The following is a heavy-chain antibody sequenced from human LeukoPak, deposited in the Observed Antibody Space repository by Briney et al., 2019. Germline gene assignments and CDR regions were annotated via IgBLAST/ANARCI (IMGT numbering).Heavy chain of an antibody. CDR3: ARDGTMVRGVIRTPCGY. J-gene: IGHJ4*02. D-gene: IGHD3-10*01. V-gene: IGHV1-18*01. Sequence: ASVNVSCKASGYTFTSYGISWVRQAPGQGLEWMGWISAYNGNTNYAQKLQGRVTMTTDTSTRTAYMEVRSLRSDDTAVYYCARDGTMVRGVIRTPCGYWGQGTLVTVSS. CDR1: GYTFTSYG. CDR2: ISAYNGNT.